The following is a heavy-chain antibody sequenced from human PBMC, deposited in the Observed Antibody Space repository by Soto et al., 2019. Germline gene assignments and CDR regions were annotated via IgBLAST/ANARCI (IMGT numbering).Heavy chain of an antibody. CDR2: IYYSGST. Sequence: QLQLQESGPGLVKPSETLSLTCTVSGGSISSSSYYWGWIRQPPGKGLEWIGSIYYSGSTYYNPSLKSRVTISVDTSKNQFSLKLSSVTAADTAVYYCARHRGSSVQYFQHWGQGTLVTVSS. D-gene: IGHD1-26*01. CDR1: GGSISSSSYY. J-gene: IGHJ1*01. V-gene: IGHV4-39*01. CDR3: ARHRGSSVQYFQH.